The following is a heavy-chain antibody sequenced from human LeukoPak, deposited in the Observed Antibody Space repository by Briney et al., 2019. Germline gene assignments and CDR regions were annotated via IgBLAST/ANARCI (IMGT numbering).Heavy chain of an antibody. J-gene: IGHJ4*02. CDR1: GFTFSIYA. V-gene: IGHV3-23*01. CDR2: ISGGDGST. D-gene: IGHD2-2*01. CDR3: ATPSGFFGSASCPE. Sequence: GGSLRLSCAASGFTFSIYALSWVRQAPGRGLEWVSGISGGDGSTYYADSVKGRFTISRDNSKNTLFLQMNSLRAEDTAIYYCATPSGFFGSASCPEWAQGTLVTV.